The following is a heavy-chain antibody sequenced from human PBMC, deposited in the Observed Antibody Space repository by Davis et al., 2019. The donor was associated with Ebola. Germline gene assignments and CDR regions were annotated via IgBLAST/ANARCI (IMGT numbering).Heavy chain of an antibody. J-gene: IGHJ4*02. CDR1: GFTFSDYY. D-gene: IGHD2/OR15-2a*01. V-gene: IGHV3-11*01. CDR3: VKYFNYAFEQ. Sequence: GGSLRLSCAASGFTFSDYYMSWIRQAPGKGLEWVSYISSSGSTIYYADSVKGRFTISRDNAKNSLHLQMNSLRAEDTAVYFCVKYFNYAFEQWGRGTLVTVSS. CDR2: ISSSGSTI.